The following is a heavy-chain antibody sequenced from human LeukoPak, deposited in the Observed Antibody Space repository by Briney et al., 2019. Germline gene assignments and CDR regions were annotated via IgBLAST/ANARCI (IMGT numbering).Heavy chain of an antibody. D-gene: IGHD4-17*01. V-gene: IGHV7-4-1*02. CDR3: ARVLTVTTWSWFDP. Sequence: GASVKVSCKASGYSFNSQGMNWVRQAPGQGLEWMGWINTNTGNPTYAQGFTGRFVFSLDTSVSTAYLQISSLKAEDTAVYYCARVLTVTTWSWFDPWGQGTLVTVSS. CDR2: INTNTGNP. CDR1: GYSFNSQG. J-gene: IGHJ5*02.